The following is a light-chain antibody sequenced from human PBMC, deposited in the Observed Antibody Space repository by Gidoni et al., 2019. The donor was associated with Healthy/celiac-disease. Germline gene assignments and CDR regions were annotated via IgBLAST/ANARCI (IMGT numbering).Light chain of an antibody. J-gene: IGLJ2*01. CDR2: QDS. V-gene: IGLV3-1*01. CDR3: QAWDSSTPVV. Sequence: SYELTQPPPVSVPPGQTASITCSGDKLGDKYACWYQQKPGQSPVLVIYQDSKRHSGIPERFSGSNSGNTATLTINGTQAMDEADYYCQAWDSSTPVVFGGGTKLTVL. CDR1: KLGDKY.